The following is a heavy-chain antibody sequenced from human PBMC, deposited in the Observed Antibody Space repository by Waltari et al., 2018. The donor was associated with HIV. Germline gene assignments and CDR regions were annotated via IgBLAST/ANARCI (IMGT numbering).Heavy chain of an antibody. Sequence: EVQLVETGGGLIQPGGSLRLSCAASGFTVSTNFLNWVRQAPGKGLEWVSLIYNKNSTYYADSVKGRFTISRDNSKNTLYLQMNSLRAEDTAVYYCARVRSTMGRFQGFDYWGQGTLVTVSS. D-gene: IGHD1-26*01. V-gene: IGHV3-53*02. CDR2: IYNKNST. J-gene: IGHJ4*02. CDR3: ARVRSTMGRFQGFDY. CDR1: GFTVSTNF.